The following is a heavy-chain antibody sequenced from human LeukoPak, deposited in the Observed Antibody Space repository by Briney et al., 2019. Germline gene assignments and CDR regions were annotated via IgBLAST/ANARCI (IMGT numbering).Heavy chain of an antibody. CDR2: ISSSSTTM. J-gene: IGHJ4*02. Sequence: GGSLRLSCAASGFTFSSYSMNWVRLAPGKGLEWVSYISSSSTTMYYADSVKGRFTISRDNAKNSLYLQMNSLRAEDTAVCYCARGSYSSGPYKDYWGQGTLVTVSS. CDR1: GFTFSSYS. V-gene: IGHV3-48*04. D-gene: IGHD6-19*01. CDR3: ARGSYSSGPYKDY.